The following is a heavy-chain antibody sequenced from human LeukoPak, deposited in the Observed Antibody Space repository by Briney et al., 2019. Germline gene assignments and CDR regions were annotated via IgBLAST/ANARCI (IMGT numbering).Heavy chain of an antibody. CDR3: ARDTYDSSGYYAHLDY. CDR1: GFTFSSYW. D-gene: IGHD3-22*01. CDR2: IKQDGSEK. V-gene: IGHV3-7*01. Sequence: PGGSLRLSFAASGFTFSSYWMSWVRQAPGKGLEWVANIKQDGSEKYYVDSVKGRFTISRDNAKNSLYLQMSSLRAEDTAVYYCARDTYDSSGYYAHLDYWGQGTLVTVSS. J-gene: IGHJ4*02.